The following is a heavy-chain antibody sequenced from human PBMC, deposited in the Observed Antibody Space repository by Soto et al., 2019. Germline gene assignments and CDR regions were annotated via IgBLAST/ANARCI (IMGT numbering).Heavy chain of an antibody. CDR1: GYSFTGYW. Sequence: GESLKISCKGSGYSFTGYWIGWVRQMPGKGLEWMGIIYPGDSDTRYSPSFQGQVTISADKSISTAYLQWSSLKASDTAMYYCARPSYSSSWYHTDYYYYGMDVWGQGTTVTVSS. CDR3: ARPSYSSSWYHTDYYYYGMDV. V-gene: IGHV5-51*01. J-gene: IGHJ6*02. D-gene: IGHD6-13*01. CDR2: IYPGDSDT.